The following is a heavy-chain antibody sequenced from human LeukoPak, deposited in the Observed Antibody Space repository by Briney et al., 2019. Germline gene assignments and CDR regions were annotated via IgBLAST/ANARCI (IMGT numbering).Heavy chain of an antibody. CDR3: AKDLYYYDSSGSAL. CDR2: ISYDGSNK. J-gene: IGHJ4*02. CDR1: GFTFSSYG. V-gene: IGHV3-30*18. Sequence: GGSLRLSCAASGFTFSSYGMHWVRQAPGKGLEWVAVISYDGSNKYYADSVKGRFTISRDNSKNTLYLQMNSLRAEDTAVYYCAKDLYYYDSSGSALWGQGTLVTVSS. D-gene: IGHD3-22*01.